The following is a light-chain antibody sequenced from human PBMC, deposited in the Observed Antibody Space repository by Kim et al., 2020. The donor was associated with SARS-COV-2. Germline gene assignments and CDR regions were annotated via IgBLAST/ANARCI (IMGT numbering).Light chain of an antibody. CDR1: SSQVGAYHD. J-gene: IGLJ1*01. CDR3: SSYASNGNGI. V-gene: IGLV2-8*01. Sequence: QQMTITCTGTSSQVGAYHDVYVDQQQPGGVPRLLSPNVSRRPTAVPSRCSGSKAGNTASMTVSALQPEDDADYYCSSYASNGNGIFGTGTRVTVL. CDR2: NVS.